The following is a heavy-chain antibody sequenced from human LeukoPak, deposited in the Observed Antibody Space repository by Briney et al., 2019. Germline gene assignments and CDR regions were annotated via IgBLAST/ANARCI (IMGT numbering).Heavy chain of an antibody. CDR2: ISSRSSYI. D-gene: IGHD3-22*01. Sequence: PGGSLRLSCAASGFTFSSYSMNWVRQSPGKGLEWVSSISSRSSYIYYAESVKGRFTISRDNAKNSLYLQMNSLRAEDTAVYYCASTMTNWGDYWGQGTLVTVSS. V-gene: IGHV3-21*01. CDR3: ASTMTNWGDY. CDR1: GFTFSSYS. J-gene: IGHJ4*01.